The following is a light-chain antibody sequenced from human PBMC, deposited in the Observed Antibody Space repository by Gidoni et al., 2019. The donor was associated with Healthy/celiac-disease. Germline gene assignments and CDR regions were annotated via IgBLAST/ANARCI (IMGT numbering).Light chain of an antibody. Sequence: DIQMTHSPSSLSASVGDRVTITCRASQSISSYLNWYQQKPGKAPKLLIYAASSLQSGVPSRFSGSGSGTDVTLTISSLQPEDFATYYCQQSYSTPYTFXXXTKLEIK. CDR3: QQSYSTPYT. J-gene: IGKJ2*01. V-gene: IGKV1-39*01. CDR1: QSISSY. CDR2: AAS.